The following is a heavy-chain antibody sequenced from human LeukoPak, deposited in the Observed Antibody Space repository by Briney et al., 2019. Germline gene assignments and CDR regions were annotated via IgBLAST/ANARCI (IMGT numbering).Heavy chain of an antibody. Sequence: SVKVSCKTSGGTFSSSAITWVRQAPGQGLEWMGRIIPVLNITTYAQKFRGRVTITADTSSSTVYMELSSLRSEETAVYYCAKDQGLTAPPPYGLDVWGQGTTVIVSS. D-gene: IGHD5-18*01. J-gene: IGHJ6*02. CDR3: AKDQGLTAPPPYGLDV. V-gene: IGHV1-69*04. CDR1: GGTFSSSA. CDR2: IIPVLNIT.